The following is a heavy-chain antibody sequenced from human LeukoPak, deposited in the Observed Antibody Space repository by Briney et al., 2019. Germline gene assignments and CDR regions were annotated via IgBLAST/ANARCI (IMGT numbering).Heavy chain of an antibody. Sequence: ASVKVSCKASGYTFTSYGISWVRQAPGQGLEWMGLISAYNGNTNYAQKLQGRVTMTTDTSTSTAYMELRSLRSDDTAVYYCARDYYGSGSYSRYYYYYGMDVWGKGTTVTVSS. CDR1: GYTFTSYG. V-gene: IGHV1-18*04. D-gene: IGHD3-10*01. J-gene: IGHJ6*04. CDR3: ARDYYGSGSYSRYYYYYGMDV. CDR2: ISAYNGNT.